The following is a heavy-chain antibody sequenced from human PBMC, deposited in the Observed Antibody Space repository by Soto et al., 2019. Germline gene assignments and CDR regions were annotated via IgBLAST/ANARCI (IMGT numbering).Heavy chain of an antibody. J-gene: IGHJ4*02. CDR2: IWYDGSNK. V-gene: IGHV3-33*01. Sequence: QVQLVESGGGVVQPGRSLRLSCAASGFTFSSYGMHWVRQAPGKGLEWVAVIWYDGSNKYYADSVKGRFTISRDNSKNPLYLQMNSLRAEATAVYYCARDRYSSGWYDLDYWGQGTLVTVSP. D-gene: IGHD6-19*01. CDR3: ARDRYSSGWYDLDY. CDR1: GFTFSSYG.